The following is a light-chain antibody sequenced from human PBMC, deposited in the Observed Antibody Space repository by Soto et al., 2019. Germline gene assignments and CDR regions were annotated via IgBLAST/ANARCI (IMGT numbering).Light chain of an antibody. CDR3: QQRSNSPIT. CDR1: QSVGSF. J-gene: IGKJ5*01. Sequence: EIVLTQSPATLSLSPGERATLSCRASQSVGSFLAWYQQTPGQAPRLLIYDASNQATGIPARFSGGGSGTDFNLVISSLEAADLAVYCCQQRSNSPITFGQGTRLESK. V-gene: IGKV3-11*01. CDR2: DAS.